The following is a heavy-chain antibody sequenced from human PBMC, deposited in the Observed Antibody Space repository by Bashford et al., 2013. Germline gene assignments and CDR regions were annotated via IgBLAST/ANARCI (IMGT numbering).Heavy chain of an antibody. V-gene: IGHV1-18*04. Sequence: ASVKVSCKASGFSFVSYGFSWVRQAPGQGLEWMGWISAHTGDTTYAEKVHGRVTMTTDTSTSTAYMELRSLRSDDTAVYYCARIPGYYYGPGWGQGTLVTVSS. D-gene: IGHD3-10*01. J-gene: IGHJ4*02. CDR2: ISAHTGDT. CDR3: ARIPGYYYGPG. CDR1: GFSFVSYG.